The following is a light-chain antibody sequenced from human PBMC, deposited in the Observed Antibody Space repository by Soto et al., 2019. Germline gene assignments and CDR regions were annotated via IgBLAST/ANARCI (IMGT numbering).Light chain of an antibody. CDR2: EVT. V-gene: IGLV2-14*01. J-gene: IGLJ3*02. Sequence: QAVLTQPASVSGSPGQSITISCTGASSDFGGYNYVSWYQQHPGKAPKLIIYEVTNRPSGVSSRFSGSKSGDTASLTISGLQAEDEADYYCSSYTRSSRPVFGVGTKLTVL. CDR1: SSDFGGYNY. CDR3: SSYTRSSRPV.